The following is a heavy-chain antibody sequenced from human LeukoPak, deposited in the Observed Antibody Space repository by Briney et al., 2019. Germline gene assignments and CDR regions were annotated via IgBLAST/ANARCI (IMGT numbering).Heavy chain of an antibody. J-gene: IGHJ4*02. CDR3: AKDRSIGTYYTFDH. Sequence: PGGSLRLSCAASGFTFSDYAMTWVRQAPGKGLEWVATISGSGVMTYYADSVKGRFTVSGGNSKNTLYLQMSSLTAADTAVYYCAKDRSIGTYYTFDHWGQGTLVTVSS. D-gene: IGHD1-26*01. CDR1: GFTFSDYA. V-gene: IGHV3-23*01. CDR2: ISGSGVMT.